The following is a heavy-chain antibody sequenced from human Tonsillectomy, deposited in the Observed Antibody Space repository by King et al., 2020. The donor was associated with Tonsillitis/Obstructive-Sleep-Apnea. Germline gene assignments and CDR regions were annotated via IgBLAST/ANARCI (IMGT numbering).Heavy chain of an antibody. J-gene: IGHJ6*03. CDR2: ISSRSSYT. Sequence: QLVQSGGGLVKPGGSLRLSCAASGFTFSDYSMSWIRQAPGKGLEWVSYISSRSSYTNYADSVKGRFTISRGNAKNSLYLQMISLRAEDTDVYYCARVTSEYYMDVWGKGTTVTVSS. V-gene: IGHV3-11*05. CDR1: GFTFSDYS. CDR3: ARVTSEYYMDV.